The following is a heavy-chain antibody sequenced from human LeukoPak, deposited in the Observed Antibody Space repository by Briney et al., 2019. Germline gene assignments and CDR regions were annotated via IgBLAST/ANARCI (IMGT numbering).Heavy chain of an antibody. Sequence: SETLSLTCAVYGGSFSGYYWSWIRQPPGKGLEWFGEINHSGSTNYNPSLKSRVTISVDTSKNQFSLKLSSVTAADTAVYYCARYDYNDAFDIWGQGTMVTVSS. CDR1: GGSFSGYY. V-gene: IGHV4-34*01. J-gene: IGHJ3*02. D-gene: IGHD4-11*01. CDR2: INHSGST. CDR3: ARYDYNDAFDI.